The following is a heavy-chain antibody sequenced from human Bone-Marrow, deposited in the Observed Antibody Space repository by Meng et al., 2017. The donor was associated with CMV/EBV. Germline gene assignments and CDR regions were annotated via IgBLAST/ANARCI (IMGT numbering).Heavy chain of an antibody. Sequence: YAIHWFRQVPGKGLEYVSAISSNGGSTYYADSVKGRFTISRDNSKNTLYLQMGSLRAEDMAVYYCARSLTYNCSSTSCYRRNWYFDLWGRGTLVTVSS. V-gene: IGHV3-64*02. D-gene: IGHD2-2*02. CDR3: ARSLTYNCSSTSCYRRNWYFDL. CDR2: ISSNGGST. J-gene: IGHJ2*01. CDR1: YA.